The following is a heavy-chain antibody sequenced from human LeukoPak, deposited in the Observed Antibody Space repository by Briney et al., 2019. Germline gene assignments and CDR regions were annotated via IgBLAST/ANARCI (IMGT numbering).Heavy chain of an antibody. Sequence: GGSLRLSCAASGFTFSSYAMSWVRQAPGKRLEWVSAISGSGGSTYYADSVKGRFTIPRDNSKNTLYLQMNSLRAEDTAVYYCAKRGYYDFWSGPTDDYWGQGTLVTVSS. J-gene: IGHJ4*02. CDR2: ISGSGGST. V-gene: IGHV3-23*01. D-gene: IGHD3-3*01. CDR1: GFTFSSYA. CDR3: AKRGYYDFWSGPTDDY.